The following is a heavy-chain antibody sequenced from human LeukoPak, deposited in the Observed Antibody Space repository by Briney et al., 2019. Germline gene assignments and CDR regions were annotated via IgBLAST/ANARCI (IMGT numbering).Heavy chain of an antibody. CDR3: ARDWYYYDSREEDDAFDI. D-gene: IGHD3-22*01. Sequence: PGGSLRLSCAASGFTFSNYGMHWVRQAPGKGLEWVAFIRSDGINKYHADSVKGRFTISRDNSKNTLCLQMNSLRAEDTAVYYCARDWYYYDSREEDDAFDIWGQGTMVTVSS. CDR2: IRSDGINK. J-gene: IGHJ3*02. V-gene: IGHV3-30*02. CDR1: GFTFSNYG.